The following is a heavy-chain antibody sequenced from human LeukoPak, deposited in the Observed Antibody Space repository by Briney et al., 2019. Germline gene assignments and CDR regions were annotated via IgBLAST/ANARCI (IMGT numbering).Heavy chain of an antibody. CDR2: IYYSGST. J-gene: IGHJ5*02. D-gene: IGHD2-15*01. CDR1: GGSISSYY. V-gene: IGHV4-59*01. Sequence: PSETLSLTCTVSGGSISSYYWSWIRQPPGKGLEWIGYIYYSGSTNYNPSLKSRVTISVDTSENQFSLKLSSVTAADTAVYYCASPPYWGDGSYYNWFDPWGQGTLVTVSS. CDR3: ASPPYWGDGSYYNWFDP.